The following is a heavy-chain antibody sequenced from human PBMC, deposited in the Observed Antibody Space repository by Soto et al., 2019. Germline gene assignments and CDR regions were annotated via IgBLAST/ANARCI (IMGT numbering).Heavy chain of an antibody. Sequence: QVHLVQSGAEVRKPGASVRVSCKTSGYTFTHFDIHWVRQATGQGLERVGWMNPDSGNSGFTQRFHGRVSMTRNASMSTAYMEIHSLPSADTAIYYCARAYHLVPKFWGQGTLVTVSS. CDR2: MNPDSGNS. CDR3: ARAYHLVPKF. CDR1: GYTFTHFD. V-gene: IGHV1-8*01. J-gene: IGHJ4*02. D-gene: IGHD2-15*01.